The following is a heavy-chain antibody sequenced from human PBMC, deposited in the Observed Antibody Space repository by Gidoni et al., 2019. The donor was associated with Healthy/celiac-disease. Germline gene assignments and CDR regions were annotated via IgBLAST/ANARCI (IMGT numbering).Heavy chain of an antibody. CDR3: AKDPYDYGDYGVYFDY. D-gene: IGHD4-17*01. Sequence: EVQLLESGGGLVQPGGSLRLSCAASGFTFSSYAMSWVRQAPGKGLEWVSAISGSGGSTYYADSVKGRFTIARDNSKNTLYLQMNSLRAEDTAVYYCAKDPYDYGDYGVYFDYWGQGTLVTVSS. V-gene: IGHV3-23*01. CDR1: GFTFSSYA. J-gene: IGHJ4*02. CDR2: ISGSGGST.